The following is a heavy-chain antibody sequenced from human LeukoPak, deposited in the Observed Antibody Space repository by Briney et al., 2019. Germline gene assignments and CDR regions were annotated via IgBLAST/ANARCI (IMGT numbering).Heavy chain of an antibody. V-gene: IGHV3-11*04. CDR1: GFTLSDYS. CDR3: AKSNGYDSFGAFDI. Sequence: GGSLRLSCAASGFTLSDYSMTWIRQAPGKGLEWVSYMSRSGSSMYYADSVKGRFTISRDNSKNTLYLQMNSLRAEDTAVYYCAKSNGYDSFGAFDIWGQGTMVTVSS. CDR2: MSRSGSSM. D-gene: IGHD5-12*01. J-gene: IGHJ3*02.